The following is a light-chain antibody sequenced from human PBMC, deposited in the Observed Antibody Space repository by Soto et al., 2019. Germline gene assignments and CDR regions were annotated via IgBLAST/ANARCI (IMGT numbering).Light chain of an antibody. CDR1: SSDVGGYNY. CDR2: EVS. Sequence: QSALTQPRSVSGSPGQSVTISCTGTSSDVGGYNYVSWYQQHPGKAPKLMIFEVSNRPSGVSHRFSGSKSGNTASLTISGLQADDEADYYCSSYTSSSTRVFGTGTKVTVL. V-gene: IGLV2-14*01. J-gene: IGLJ1*01. CDR3: SSYTSSSTRV.